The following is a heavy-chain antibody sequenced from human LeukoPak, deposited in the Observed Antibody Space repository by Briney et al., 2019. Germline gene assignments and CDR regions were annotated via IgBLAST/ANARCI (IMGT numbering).Heavy chain of an antibody. CDR3: ARRIGGYSFDF. Sequence: GESLKISCQGSGYSFTTYWIGWVRQMPGKGLEWMGIIYSDDSDTRYSPSFQGQVTISADKSISTAYLQWSSLKASDTAMYYCARRIGGYSFDFWGQGTLVTVSS. V-gene: IGHV5-51*01. CDR2: IYSDDSDT. D-gene: IGHD2-15*01. CDR1: GYSFTTYW. J-gene: IGHJ4*02.